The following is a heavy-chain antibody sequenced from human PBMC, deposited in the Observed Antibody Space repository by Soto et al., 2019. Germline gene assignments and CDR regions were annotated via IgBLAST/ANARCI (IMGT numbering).Heavy chain of an antibody. CDR3: ARAQYLADDAFDI. J-gene: IGHJ3*02. D-gene: IGHD2-2*01. CDR2: INGDGRST. CDR1: GFISRSYW. Sequence: PGGSLRLSCAASGFISRSYWMHWVRQVPGKGLVWVSRINGDGRSTSYADSVKGRFTISRDNAKNTLYLQMNSLRADDTAVYYCARAQYLADDAFDIWVQGAMVTVSS. V-gene: IGHV3-74*01.